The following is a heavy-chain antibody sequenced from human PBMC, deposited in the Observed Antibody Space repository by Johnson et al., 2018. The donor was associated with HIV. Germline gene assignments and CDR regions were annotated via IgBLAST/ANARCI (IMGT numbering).Heavy chain of an antibody. Sequence: QVPLVESGGGVVQPGRSLRLSCAASGFTFSSYAMHWVRQAPGKGLAWVAVISYDGSNQYYTDSVKGRFTISRDNSKNTLYLQMKSLRPEDTAVYYCARDGHSSTPRCAFDIWGQGTMVTVSS. CDR1: GFTFSSYA. CDR2: ISYDGSNQ. J-gene: IGHJ3*02. D-gene: IGHD6-13*01. V-gene: IGHV3-30*04. CDR3: ARDGHSSTPRCAFDI.